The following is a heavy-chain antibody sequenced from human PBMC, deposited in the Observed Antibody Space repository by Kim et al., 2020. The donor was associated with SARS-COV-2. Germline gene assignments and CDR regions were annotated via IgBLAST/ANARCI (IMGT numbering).Heavy chain of an antibody. CDR2: ISSSSSYI. CDR1: GFTFSSYS. D-gene: IGHD5-12*01. V-gene: IGHV3-21*04. Sequence: GGSLRLSCAASGFTFSSYSMNWVRQAPGKGLEWVSSISSSSSYIYYADSVKGRVTISRDNAKNSLYLQMNSLRAEDTAVYYCARSDRDGYNGEYFGYWGQRTLVTVSS. J-gene: IGHJ4*02. CDR3: ARSDRDGYNGEYFGY.